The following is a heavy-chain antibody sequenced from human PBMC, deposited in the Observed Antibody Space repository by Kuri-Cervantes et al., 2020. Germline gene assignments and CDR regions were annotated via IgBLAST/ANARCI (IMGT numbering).Heavy chain of an antibody. Sequence: SVKVSCKASGGTFSSYAISWVRQAPGQGLEWMGGIIPIFGTANCAQKFQGRVTITADESTSTAYMELSSLRSEDTAVYYCAAGPTDYYGMDAWGQGTTVTVSS. CDR2: IIPIFGTA. J-gene: IGHJ6*02. V-gene: IGHV1-69*13. CDR1: GGTFSSYA. CDR3: AAGPTDYYGMDA.